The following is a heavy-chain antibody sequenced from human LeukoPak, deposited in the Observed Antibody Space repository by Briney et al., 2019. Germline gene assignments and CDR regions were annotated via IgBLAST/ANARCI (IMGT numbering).Heavy chain of an antibody. CDR2: ISYDGSDK. D-gene: IGHD3-10*01. Sequence: GGSLRLSCAASGFTFTSYGMHWVRQAPGKGLEWVAVISYDGSDKSYADSVKGRFTMSRDNSKNTLYLQMNSLRADDTAVYYCAKDGGYGSGSYYPDYWGQGTLVTVSS. V-gene: IGHV3-30*18. CDR1: GFTFTSYG. J-gene: IGHJ4*02. CDR3: AKDGGYGSGSYYPDY.